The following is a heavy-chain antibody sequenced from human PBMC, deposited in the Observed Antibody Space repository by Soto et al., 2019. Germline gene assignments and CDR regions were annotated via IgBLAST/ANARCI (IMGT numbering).Heavy chain of an antibody. CDR1: GFSFASSW. J-gene: IGHJ3*02. CDR3: ARDVSPGSSSLYLDAFDI. CDR2: IKKDGSKI. D-gene: IGHD6-13*01. V-gene: IGHV3-7*05. Sequence: EVQLVESGGDLVQPGGSLRLSCAASGFSFASSWMTWVRQAPGKGLEWVANIKKDGSKINYLDSVRGRFTVSRDNAKTSLSLEMNSLRAEDTALYYCARDVSPGSSSLYLDAFDILGQGTMVTVSS.